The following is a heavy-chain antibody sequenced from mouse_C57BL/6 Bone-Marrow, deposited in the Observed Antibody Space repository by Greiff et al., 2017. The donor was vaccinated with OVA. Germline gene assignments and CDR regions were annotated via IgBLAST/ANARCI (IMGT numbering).Heavy chain of an antibody. Sequence: VKLQESGAELARPGASVKLSCKASGYTFTSYGISWVKQRTGQGLEWIGEIYPRSGNTYYNEKFKGKATLTADKSSSTAYMELRSLTSEDSAVYFCARLGRWYFDVWGTGTTVTVSS. D-gene: IGHD4-1*01. CDR3: ARLGRWYFDV. CDR2: IYPRSGNT. V-gene: IGHV1-81*01. J-gene: IGHJ1*03. CDR1: GYTFTSYG.